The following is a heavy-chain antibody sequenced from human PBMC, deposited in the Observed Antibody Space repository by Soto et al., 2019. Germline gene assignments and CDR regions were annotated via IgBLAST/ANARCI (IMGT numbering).Heavy chain of an antibody. J-gene: IGHJ4*02. Sequence: ASVKVSCKASGYTFTGYYMHWVRQAPGQGLEWMGRINPNSGGTNYAQKFQGWVTMTRDTSISTAYMELSRLRSDDTAVYYCARDTRSTIAARPAVDLDYWGQGTLVTVSS. V-gene: IGHV1-2*04. D-gene: IGHD6-6*01. CDR2: INPNSGGT. CDR1: GYTFTGYY. CDR3: ARDTRSTIAARPAVDLDY.